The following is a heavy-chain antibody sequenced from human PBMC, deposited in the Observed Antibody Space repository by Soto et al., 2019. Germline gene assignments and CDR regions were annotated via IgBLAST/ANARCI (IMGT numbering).Heavy chain of an antibody. V-gene: IGHV1-8*01. J-gene: IGHJ4*02. Sequence: QVQLVQSGAEVKKPGASVKVSCKASGYTFTSYDINWVRQATGQGLEWMGWMNPNSGNTGYAQKFQGRVTMTRNTSISTAYMELSSLRSEDTAVYYCARAQSEKWQWLVHFDYWGQGTLVTVSS. CDR1: GYTFTSYD. CDR3: ARAQSEKWQWLVHFDY. D-gene: IGHD6-19*01. CDR2: MNPNSGNT.